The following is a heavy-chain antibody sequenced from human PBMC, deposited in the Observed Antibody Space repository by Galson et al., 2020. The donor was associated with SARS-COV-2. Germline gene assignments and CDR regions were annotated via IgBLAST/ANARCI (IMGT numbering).Heavy chain of an antibody. V-gene: IGHV3-21*01. CDR3: AKSACVLGTTSSTACFAH. J-gene: IGHJ4*01. CDR2: IDSSSAYL. Sequence: GGSLRLSCAASGFTVTSYSMNWVRQAPGEGLEWVSAIDSSSAYLYDADSVKGRFTISRDNAKNSLYLQMNSLRAEDTAVYFCAKSACVLGTTSSTACFAHWGHGTLITVSS. CDR1: GFTVTSYS. D-gene: IGHD1-7*01.